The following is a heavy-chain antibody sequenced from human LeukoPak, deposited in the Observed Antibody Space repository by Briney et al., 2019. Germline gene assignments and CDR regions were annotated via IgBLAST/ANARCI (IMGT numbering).Heavy chain of an antibody. CDR3: ASLGGSGSYYPLNY. V-gene: IGHV3-30*02. J-gene: IGHJ4*02. Sequence: GGSLRLSCAASGFTFSSYGMHWVRQAPGKGLERVAFIRYDGSNKYYADSVKGRFTISRDNSKNTLYLQMNSLRAEDTAVYYCASLGGSGSYYPLNYWGQGTLVTVSS. D-gene: IGHD3-10*01. CDR2: IRYDGSNK. CDR1: GFTFSSYG.